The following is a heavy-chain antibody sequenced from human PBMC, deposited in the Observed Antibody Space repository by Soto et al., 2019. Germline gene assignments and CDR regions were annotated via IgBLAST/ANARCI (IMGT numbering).Heavy chain of an antibody. D-gene: IGHD3-10*01. Sequence: EVQLVESGGGLVQSGGSLRLSCAASGFTFSSYWMHWVRQAPGKGLVWVSRIKGDGISTNYAHSVKGRFTISRDNAKDTVFLQMNGLSADDTAVYYCARGAMGNYYNDYWGQGTLVTVSS. J-gene: IGHJ4*02. CDR3: ARGAMGNYYNDY. V-gene: IGHV3-74*01. CDR2: IKGDGIST. CDR1: GFTFSSYW.